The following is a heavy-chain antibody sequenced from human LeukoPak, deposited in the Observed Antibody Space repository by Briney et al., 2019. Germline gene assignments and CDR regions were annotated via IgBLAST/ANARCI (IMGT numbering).Heavy chain of an antibody. D-gene: IGHD3-10*01. CDR2: IYYSGST. J-gene: IGHJ4*02. CDR1: GGSISGYY. CDR3: ARYGSGTYPRFDY. V-gene: IGHV4-59*08. Sequence: SETLSLTCTASGGSISGYYWSWIRQPPGKGLEWIGYIYYSGSTNYNPSLQSRVTISVDTSKNQFSLNLSSVTAADTAVYYCARYGSGTYPRFDYWGRGTLVTVSS.